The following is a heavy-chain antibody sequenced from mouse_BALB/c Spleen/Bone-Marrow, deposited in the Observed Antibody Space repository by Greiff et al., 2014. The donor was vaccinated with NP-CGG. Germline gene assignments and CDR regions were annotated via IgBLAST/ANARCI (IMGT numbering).Heavy chain of an antibody. CDR3: ATYYYGSSWVFAY. CDR2: IDPANGNT. Sequence: VQLQQPGAELVKPGASVKLSCTASGFNIKDTYMHWVKQRPEQGLEWIGRIDPANGNTKYDPKFQGKATITADTSSNTAYLQLSSLTSEDTAVYYCATYYYGSSWVFAYWGQGTLVTVSA. D-gene: IGHD1-1*01. V-gene: IGHV14-3*02. CDR1: GFNIKDTY. J-gene: IGHJ3*01.